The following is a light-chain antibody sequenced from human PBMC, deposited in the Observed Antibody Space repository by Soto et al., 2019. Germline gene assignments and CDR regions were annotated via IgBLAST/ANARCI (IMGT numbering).Light chain of an antibody. CDR2: EVS. V-gene: IGLV2-8*01. J-gene: IGLJ1*01. CDR3: SSYAGSNNSV. Sequence: VLTQPPSASGSPGQSVTISCTGTSSDVGGYNYVSWYQQHPGKAPKLMIYEVSKRPSGVPDRFSGSKSGNTASLTVSGLQAEDEADYYCSSYAGSNNSVFGTGTKVTVL. CDR1: SSDVGGYNY.